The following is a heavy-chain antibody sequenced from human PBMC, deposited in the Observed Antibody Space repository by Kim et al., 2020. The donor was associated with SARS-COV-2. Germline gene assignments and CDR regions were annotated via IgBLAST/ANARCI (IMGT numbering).Heavy chain of an antibody. J-gene: IGHJ4*02. V-gene: IGHV3-15*01. CDR2: GTT. D-gene: IGHD6-13*01. CDR3: TTGGAAAGT. Sequence: GTTDYAAPVKGRFTISRDDSKNTLYLQMNSLKTEDTAVYYCTTGGAAAGTWGQGTLVTVSS.